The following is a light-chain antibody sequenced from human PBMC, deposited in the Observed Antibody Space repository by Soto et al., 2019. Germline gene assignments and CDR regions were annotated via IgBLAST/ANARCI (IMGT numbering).Light chain of an antibody. Sequence: DMQITQSPSSLSASVDDRVIMTCRASQSISNHLNWYQQKPGKAPKLLIFAASSLQSGVPSRFSGSRSGPDFTLTISSLQPEDFATYYCQQSYSIPPTFGQGAKVDNK. CDR1: QSISNH. CDR2: AAS. CDR3: QQSYSIPPT. J-gene: IGKJ1*01. V-gene: IGKV1-39*01.